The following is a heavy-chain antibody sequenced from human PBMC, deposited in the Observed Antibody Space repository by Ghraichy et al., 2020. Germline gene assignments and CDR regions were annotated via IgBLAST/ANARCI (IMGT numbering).Heavy chain of an antibody. CDR3: ARRLTYYYGSGIDWYFDL. J-gene: IGHJ2*01. CDR2: IYYSGST. D-gene: IGHD3-10*01. CDR1: GGSISSSSYY. V-gene: IGHV4-39*01. Sequence: SETLSLTCTVSGGSISSSSYYWGWIRQPPGKGLEWIGSIYYSGSTYYNPSLKSRVTISVDTSKNQFSLKLSSVTAADTAVYYCARRLTYYYGSGIDWYFDLWGRGTLVTVSS.